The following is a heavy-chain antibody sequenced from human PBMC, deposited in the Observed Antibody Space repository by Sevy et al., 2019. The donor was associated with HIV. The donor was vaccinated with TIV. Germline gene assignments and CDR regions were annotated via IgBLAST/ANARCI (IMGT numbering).Heavy chain of an antibody. CDR2: ILYSGST. Sequence: SEILSLTCTVTGDSMNTYYWAWIRQPPGKSLEWVGYILYSGSTEYSPSVKSRVTMALDKSKNEVSLRLSSVTAADTAVYYCARLMPGDNWFDPWGQGRLVTVSS. CDR1: GDSMNTYY. D-gene: IGHD2-2*01. CDR3: ARLMPGDNWFDP. V-gene: IGHV4-59*01. J-gene: IGHJ5*02.